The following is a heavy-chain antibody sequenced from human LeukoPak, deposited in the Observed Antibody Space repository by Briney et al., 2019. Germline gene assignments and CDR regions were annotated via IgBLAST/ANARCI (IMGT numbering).Heavy chain of an antibody. Sequence: TGGSLRLSCAASGFTFSGSAMHWVRQASGKGLEWVGRIRSKANSYATAYAASVKGRFTISRDDSKNTAYLQMNSLKTEDTAVYYCTRPNTVEGLITAGEHYGMDVWGQGTTVTVSS. D-gene: IGHD4-11*01. CDR3: TRPNTVEGLITAGEHYGMDV. J-gene: IGHJ6*02. CDR1: GFTFSGSA. CDR2: IRSKANSYAT. V-gene: IGHV3-73*01.